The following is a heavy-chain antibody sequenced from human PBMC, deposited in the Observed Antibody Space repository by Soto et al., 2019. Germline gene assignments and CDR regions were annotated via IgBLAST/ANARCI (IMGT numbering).Heavy chain of an antibody. D-gene: IGHD2-15*01. V-gene: IGHV1-2*04. CDR3: ATASVVAAPPTEDRFDP. J-gene: IGHJ5*02. CDR1: GYTFTGYY. Sequence: ASVKVSCKASGYTFTGYYMHWVRQAPGQGLEWMGWINPNSGGTNYAQKFQGWVTMTRDTSISTAYMELSRLRSDDTAVYYCATASVVAAPPTEDRFDPWGQGTLVTVSS. CDR2: INPNSGGT.